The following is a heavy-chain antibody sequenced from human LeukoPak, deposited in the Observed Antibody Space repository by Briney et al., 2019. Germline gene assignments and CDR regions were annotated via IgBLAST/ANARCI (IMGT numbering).Heavy chain of an antibody. D-gene: IGHD2-21*01. V-gene: IGHV3-9*01. CDR3: ARVIRAPVY. CDR2: MSWSGNIF. CDR1: GFTFGDYA. J-gene: IGHJ4*02. Sequence: PGRSLRLSCAASGFTFGDYAMHWVRQAPGKGLEWVSGMSWSGNIFGYADSVKGRFTISRDNAKNTLSLQMNSLLAEDTAFYYCARVIRAPVYWGQGTLVTVSS.